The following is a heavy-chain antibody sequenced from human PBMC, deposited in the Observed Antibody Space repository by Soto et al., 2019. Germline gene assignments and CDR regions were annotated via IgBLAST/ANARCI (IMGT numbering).Heavy chain of an antibody. CDR1: GFTFSSYW. J-gene: IGHJ4*02. V-gene: IGHV3-74*01. CDR2: INGDGTHR. D-gene: IGHD3-16*01. Sequence: EVQLVESGGGLVQPGGSLRLSCAASGFTFSSYWMHWVRQAPGKGLVWVSRINGDGTHRDYAESVRGRFSISRDFAQSTVFLQMNSLKDEDTAVYYCARLGFVGEGDFWGQGIQVSVSS. CDR3: ARLGFVGEGDF.